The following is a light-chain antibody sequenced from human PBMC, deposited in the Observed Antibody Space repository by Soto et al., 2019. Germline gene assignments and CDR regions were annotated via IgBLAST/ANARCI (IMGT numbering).Light chain of an antibody. CDR3: QQYSSYSPIT. V-gene: IGKV1-5*03. J-gene: IGKJ5*01. CDR1: QSISSW. CDR2: KAS. Sequence: DIQMTQSPSTLSASVGARVPITCRASQSISSWLAWYQQKPGKAPKLLIYKASSLESGVPSRFSGSGSGTEFTLTISSLQPDDFATYYCQQYSSYSPITFGQGTRLEI.